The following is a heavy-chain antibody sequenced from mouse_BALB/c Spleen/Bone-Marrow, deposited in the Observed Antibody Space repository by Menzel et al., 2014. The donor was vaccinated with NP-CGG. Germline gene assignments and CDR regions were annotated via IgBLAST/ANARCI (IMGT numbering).Heavy chain of an antibody. CDR3: ARSGSSSGYFDY. CDR1: GFTFSSFG. D-gene: IGHD1-1*01. CDR2: ISSGSSTV. J-gene: IGHJ2*01. V-gene: IGHV5-17*02. Sequence: EVKLVESGGGLVHPGGSRKLFCAASGFTFSSFGMHWVRQAPEKGLEWVAYISSGSSTVYYADKVMGRFTISRDNPKNTLFLQMTSLRSEDTAMYYCARSGSSSGYFDYWGQGTTLTVSS.